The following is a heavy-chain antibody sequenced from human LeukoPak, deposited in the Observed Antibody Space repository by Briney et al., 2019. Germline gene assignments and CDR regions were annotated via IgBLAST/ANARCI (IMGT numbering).Heavy chain of an antibody. V-gene: IGHV3-15*01. CDR2: IKSNADGGTT. Sequence: GGSLRLSCAASGFTFANAWMSWVRQAPGQGLEWVGRIKSNADGGTTDYAAPAKGRFTISSDDSKTTLYLLMSSLKTEDTAVYYCTTSLYYASGSDNNGPGWVDHWGQGTLVTVSS. D-gene: IGHD3-10*01. CDR1: GFTFANAW. CDR3: TTSLYYASGSDNNGPGWVDH. J-gene: IGHJ4*02.